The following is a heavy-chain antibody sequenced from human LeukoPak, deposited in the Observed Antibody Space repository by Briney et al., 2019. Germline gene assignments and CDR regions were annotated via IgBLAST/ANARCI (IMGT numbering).Heavy chain of an antibody. J-gene: IGHJ3*02. D-gene: IGHD3-22*01. CDR2: ISAYNGNP. CDR1: GYTFTSYG. V-gene: IGHV1-18*01. CDR3: ARDKGGGHYYDSSGYYYSYAFDI. Sequence: ASVKVSCKASGYTFTSYGISWVRQAPGQGLEWMGWISAYNGNPNYAQKLQGRVTMTTDTSTSTAYMELRSLRSGDTAVYYCARDKGGGHYYDSSGYYYSYAFDIWGQGTMVTVSS.